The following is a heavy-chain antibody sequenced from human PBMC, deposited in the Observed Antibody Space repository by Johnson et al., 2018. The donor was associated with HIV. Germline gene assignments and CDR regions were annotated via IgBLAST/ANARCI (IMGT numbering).Heavy chain of an antibody. V-gene: IGHV3-30*04. CDR2: ISYDGSSK. J-gene: IGHJ3*02. CDR1: GFTFSSYA. CDR3: AREAPQPSDAYDI. D-gene: IGHD5-18*01. Sequence: QVQLVESGGGVVQPWRSLRLSCAASGFTFSSYAMHWVRQAPGKGLEWVAVISYDGSSKYYADSVKGRFTISRDNDKNSLFMEMNSLTAEDTAVYYCAREAPQPSDAYDIWGQGTMVTVSS.